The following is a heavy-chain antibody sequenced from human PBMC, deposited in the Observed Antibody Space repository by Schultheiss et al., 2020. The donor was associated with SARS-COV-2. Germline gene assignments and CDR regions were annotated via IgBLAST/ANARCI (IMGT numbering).Heavy chain of an antibody. J-gene: IGHJ4*02. V-gene: IGHV4-34*01. CDR1: GGSFSGYY. CDR3: ARDQLYNWNYDGY. CDR2: INHSGST. Sequence: SETLSLTCAVYGGSFSGYYWSWIRQPPGKGLEWIGEINHSGSTNYNPSLKSRVTVSVDTSKNQFSLKLSSVTAADTAVYYCARDQLYNWNYDGYWGQGTPVTVSS. D-gene: IGHD1-7*01.